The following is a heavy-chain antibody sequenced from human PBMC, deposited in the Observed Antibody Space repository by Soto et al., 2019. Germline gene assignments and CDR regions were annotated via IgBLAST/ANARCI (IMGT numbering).Heavy chain of an antibody. CDR3: VRTSLVVAAATREDY. CDR1: GFTFSSYW. J-gene: IGHJ4*02. CDR2: INSDGSST. D-gene: IGHD2-15*01. Sequence: EVQLVESGGGLVQPGGSLRLSCAASGFTFSSYWMHWVRQAPGKGLVWVSRINSDGSSTSYADSVKGRFTISRDNAKNTLYLQSIILRAEDTAVYYCVRTSLVVAAATREDYWGQGTLVTVSS. V-gene: IGHV3-74*01.